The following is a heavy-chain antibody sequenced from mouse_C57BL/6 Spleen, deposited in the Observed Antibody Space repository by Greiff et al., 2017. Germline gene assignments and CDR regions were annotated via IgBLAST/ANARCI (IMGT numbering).Heavy chain of an antibody. J-gene: IGHJ4*01. CDR1: GFSLTSYG. D-gene: IGHD1-1*01. V-gene: IGHV2-4*01. CDR2: ICSGGST. CDR3: AKNLDYGSSYAMDY. Sequence: QVQLQQSGPGLVQPSQSLSITCTVSGFSLTSYGVHLVRQPPGKGLEWLGVICSGGSTDYNAAFISRMSISKDNSNSQVFFKLNSLQADDTAIYYCAKNLDYGSSYAMDYWGQGTSVTVSS.